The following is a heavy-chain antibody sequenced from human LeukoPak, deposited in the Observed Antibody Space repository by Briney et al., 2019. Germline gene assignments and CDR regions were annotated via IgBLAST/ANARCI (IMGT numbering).Heavy chain of an antibody. CDR2: ISSSGSTI. CDR1: GFTFSDYY. V-gene: IGHV3-11*01. J-gene: IGHJ3*02. D-gene: IGHD2-2*02. CDR3: ARDYAYCSSTSCYTENAFDI. Sequence: PGRSLRLSCAASGFTFSDYYMSWIRQAPGKGLEWVSYISSSGSTIYYADSVKGRFTISRDNAKNSLYLQMNSLRAEDTAVYYCARDYAYCSSTSCYTENAFDIWGQGTMVTVSS.